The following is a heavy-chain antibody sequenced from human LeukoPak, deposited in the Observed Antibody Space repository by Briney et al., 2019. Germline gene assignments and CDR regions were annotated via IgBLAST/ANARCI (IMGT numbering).Heavy chain of an antibody. V-gene: IGHV1-18*01. CDR3: AREQRAGLSGNLGGLFASYYTYYYMDV. CDR1: GYTFTSYG. J-gene: IGHJ6*03. D-gene: IGHD3-16*01. Sequence: ASVKVSCKASGYTFTSYGISWVRQAPGQGLEWMGWISAYNGNTNYAQKLHGRVTMTTDTSTSTAYMELRSLRSDDTAVYYCAREQRAGLSGNLGGLFASYYTYYYMDVWGRGTTVTVSS. CDR2: ISAYNGNT.